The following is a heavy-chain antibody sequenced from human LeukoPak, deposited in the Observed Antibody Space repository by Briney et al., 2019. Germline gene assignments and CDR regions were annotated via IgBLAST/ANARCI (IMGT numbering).Heavy chain of an antibody. CDR2: IYTSGST. CDR1: GGSISSYY. Sequence: SETLSLTCTVSGGSISSYYWSWIRQPAGKGLEWIGRIYTSGSTNYNPTLKSRVTMSVDTSKNQFSLKLSSATAADTAVYYCARINFWSGYQYYFDYWGQGTLVTVSS. V-gene: IGHV4-4*07. CDR3: ARINFWSGYQYYFDY. J-gene: IGHJ4*02. D-gene: IGHD3-3*01.